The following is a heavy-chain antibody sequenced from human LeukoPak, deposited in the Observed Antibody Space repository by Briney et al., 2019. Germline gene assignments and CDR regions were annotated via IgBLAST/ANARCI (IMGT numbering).Heavy chain of an antibody. CDR3: ARGGSYDEIY. Sequence: SVKVSCKASGYTFTSYDINWVRQAPGQGLEWMGRIIPILGIANYAQKFQGRVTITADKSTSTAYMELSSLRSEDTAVYYCARGGSYDEIYWGQGTLVTVSS. V-gene: IGHV1-69*04. D-gene: IGHD1-26*01. CDR2: IIPILGIA. CDR1: GYTFTSYD. J-gene: IGHJ4*02.